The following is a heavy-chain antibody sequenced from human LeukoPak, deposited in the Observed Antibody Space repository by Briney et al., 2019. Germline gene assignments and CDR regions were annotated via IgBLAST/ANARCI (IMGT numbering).Heavy chain of an antibody. J-gene: IGHJ3*02. CDR3: ARDPGPYSSSPFFDI. Sequence: GGSLRLSCAASGFTVSSNYMSWVRQAPGKGLEWVPVIYSGGSTYYADSVKGRFTISRDNSKNTLYLQMNSLRAEDTAVYYCARDPGPYSSSPFFDIWGQGTMVTVSS. CDR1: GFTVSSNY. D-gene: IGHD6-6*01. V-gene: IGHV3-66*02. CDR2: IYSGGST.